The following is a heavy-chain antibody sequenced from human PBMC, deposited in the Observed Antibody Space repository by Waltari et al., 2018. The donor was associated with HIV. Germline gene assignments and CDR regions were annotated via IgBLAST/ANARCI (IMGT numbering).Heavy chain of an antibody. D-gene: IGHD3-22*01. CDR1: GGSFSGYY. CDR2: INHSGST. V-gene: IGHV4-34*01. Sequence: QVQLQQWGAGLLKPSETLSLTCAVYGGSFSGYYWSWIRQPPGKGLEWIGEINHSGSTNYNPSLKSRVTISVDTSKNQFSLKLSSVTAADTAVYYCARGPYYYDSSGYSGAFDIWGQGTMVTVSS. CDR3: ARGPYYYDSSGYSGAFDI. J-gene: IGHJ3*02.